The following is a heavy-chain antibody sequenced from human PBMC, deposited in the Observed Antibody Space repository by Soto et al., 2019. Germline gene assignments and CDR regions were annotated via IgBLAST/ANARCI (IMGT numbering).Heavy chain of an antibody. CDR1: GGSFSGYY. CDR3: ARAGGYCSGGSCYSRSDYFDY. Sequence: SETLSLTCAVYGGSFSGYYWSWIRQPPGKGLEWIGEINHSGSTNYNPSLKSRVTISVDTSKNQFSLKLSSVTAADTAVYYCARAGGYCSGGSCYSRSDYFDYWGQGTLVTVSS. CDR2: INHSGST. J-gene: IGHJ4*02. D-gene: IGHD2-15*01. V-gene: IGHV4-34*01.